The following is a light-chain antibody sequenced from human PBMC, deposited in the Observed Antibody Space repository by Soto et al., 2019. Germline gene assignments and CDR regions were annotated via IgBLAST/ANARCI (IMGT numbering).Light chain of an antibody. V-gene: IGLV4-60*02. CDR3: ETWDRNTVV. CDR2: LEDTGIY. J-gene: IGLJ2*01. Sequence: QSVLTQSSSASASLGSSVKLTCTLSSGHSSYIIAWHQQQLGKAPRYLMKLEDTGIYNKGSGVPDRFSGSSSGADRYLTISNLQFEDEADYYCETWDRNTVVFGGGTKLTVL. CDR1: SGHSSYI.